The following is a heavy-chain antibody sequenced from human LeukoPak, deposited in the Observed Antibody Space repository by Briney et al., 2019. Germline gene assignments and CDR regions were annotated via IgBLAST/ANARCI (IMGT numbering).Heavy chain of an antibody. CDR3: AREGLIAAAGDDAFDI. Sequence: PSETLSLTYTVTGGSISSYYWSWIRKPPGKGLEWIGYIYYSGSTNYNPSLKSRVTISVDTSKNQFSLKLSSVTAADTAVYYCAREGLIAAAGDDAFDIWGQGTMVTVSS. D-gene: IGHD6-13*01. J-gene: IGHJ3*02. CDR2: IYYSGST. V-gene: IGHV4-59*01. CDR1: GGSISSYY.